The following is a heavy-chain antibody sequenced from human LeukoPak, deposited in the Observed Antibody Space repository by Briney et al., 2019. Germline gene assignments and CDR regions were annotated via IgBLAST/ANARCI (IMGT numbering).Heavy chain of an antibody. CDR1: GGSISSYY. J-gene: IGHJ3*02. V-gene: IGHV4-4*07. Sequence: SETLSLTCTVSGGSISSYYWSWIRQPAGKGLEWIGRIYTSGSTNYNPFLKSRVTMSVDTSKNQFSLKLSSVTAADTAVYYCARDSGSSWCRSNAFDIWGQGTMVTVSS. CDR2: IYTSGST. D-gene: IGHD6-13*01. CDR3: ARDSGSSWCRSNAFDI.